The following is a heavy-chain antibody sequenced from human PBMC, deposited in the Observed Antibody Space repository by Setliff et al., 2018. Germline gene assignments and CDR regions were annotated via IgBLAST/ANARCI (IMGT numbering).Heavy chain of an antibody. V-gene: IGHV1-69*05. CDR1: GYTFTGYY. CDR2: IIPMFGTT. D-gene: IGHD2-2*01. CDR3: ARAPLMVVVPPDAHRFDP. Sequence: GASVKVSCKASGYTFTGYYIHWVRQAPGQGLEWMGGIIPMFGTTNYAQEFQGRVTIITDESTSTAYMELSSLRSDDTAVYYCARAPLMVVVPPDAHRFDPWGQGTLVTVSS. J-gene: IGHJ5*02.